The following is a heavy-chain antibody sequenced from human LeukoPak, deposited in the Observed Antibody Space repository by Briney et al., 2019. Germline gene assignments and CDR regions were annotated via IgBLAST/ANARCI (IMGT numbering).Heavy chain of an antibody. CDR2: INPDGTHT. CDR3: ATKQWLAPPPDS. CDR1: GFAFRSYW. Sequence: GGSLRLSCAASGFAFRSYWMNWVRQGPGKGLVWMSRINPDGTHTDYADFVKGRFTVSRDNAKNTLYLQLNSLRVDDTAVYYCATKQWLAPPPDSWGQGTPVTVSS. D-gene: IGHD6-19*01. V-gene: IGHV3-74*01. J-gene: IGHJ4*02.